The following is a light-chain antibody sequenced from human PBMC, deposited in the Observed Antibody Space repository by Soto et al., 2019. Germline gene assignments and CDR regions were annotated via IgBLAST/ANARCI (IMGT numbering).Light chain of an antibody. CDR3: SSYAGNDILV. V-gene: IGLV2-23*01. J-gene: IGLJ2*01. Sequence: QSVLTQPASVSGSPGQSITISCTGTSSDVGNYNLVSWYQQHPGKAPRVIIYEGSKRPSGVSNRFSGSKSGNTASPTISGLQAEDEADYYCSSYAGNDILVFGGGTKVTVL. CDR2: EGS. CDR1: SSDVGNYNL.